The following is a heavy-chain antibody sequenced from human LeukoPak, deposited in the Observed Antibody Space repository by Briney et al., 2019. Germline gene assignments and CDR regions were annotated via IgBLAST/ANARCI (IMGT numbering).Heavy chain of an antibody. CDR1: GFTFSSSA. V-gene: IGHV3-23*01. CDR3: AKVTGGDMITYGGLDY. CDR2: VSNNGGYT. Sequence: QPGGSLRLSCAASGFTFSSSAMSWVRQAPGKGLEWVSAVSNNGGYTYYADSVQGRFTISRDNSKSTLCLQMNSLRAEDTAIYYCAKVTGGDMITYGGLDYWGQGTLVTVSS. J-gene: IGHJ4*02. D-gene: IGHD3-16*01.